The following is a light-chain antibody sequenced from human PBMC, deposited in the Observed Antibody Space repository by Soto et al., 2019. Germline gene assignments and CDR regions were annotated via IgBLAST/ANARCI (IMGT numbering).Light chain of an antibody. CDR2: DTF. CDR1: ESIRNE. Sequence: DIQMTQSPSSLSASLGDRVNITCRPSESIRNELNWFQKRPGKAPRLLIYDTFTLQSGVSSRFSGSVSGTEFSLTINSLQAGDSAIYYCQQSFTTPWTFGQGTKVEI. V-gene: IGKV1-39*01. J-gene: IGKJ1*01. CDR3: QQSFTTPWT.